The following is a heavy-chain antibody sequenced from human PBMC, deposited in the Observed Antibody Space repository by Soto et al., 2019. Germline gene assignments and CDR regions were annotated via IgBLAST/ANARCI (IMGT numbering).Heavy chain of an antibody. Sequence: QVHLVQSGAEVKKPGASVKVSCKGSGYGFTTYGITWVRQAPGQGLEWMAWISAHNGNTNYAQKLQGRVTVTRVTSTSTAYMELRSLGSDDTAVYYCARGRYGDYWGQGALVTVSS. CDR2: ISAHNGNT. CDR3: ARGRYGDY. D-gene: IGHD1-1*01. V-gene: IGHV1-18*01. J-gene: IGHJ4*02. CDR1: GYGFTTYG.